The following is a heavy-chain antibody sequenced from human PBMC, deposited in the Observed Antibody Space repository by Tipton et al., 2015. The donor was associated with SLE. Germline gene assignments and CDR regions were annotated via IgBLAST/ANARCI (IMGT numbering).Heavy chain of an antibody. D-gene: IGHD5-18*01. Sequence: SLRLSCVASGFSVTFTYMTWVRQAPGKGLEWLSIIYAGGAKYYADSLEGRFTVSRDNSKNALYLEMNSLRAEDTAIYYCARGGYKSGLDPWGHGTLVTVSA. CDR2: IYAGGAK. CDR1: GFSVTFTY. J-gene: IGHJ5*02. CDR3: ARGGYKSGLDP. V-gene: IGHV3-53*01.